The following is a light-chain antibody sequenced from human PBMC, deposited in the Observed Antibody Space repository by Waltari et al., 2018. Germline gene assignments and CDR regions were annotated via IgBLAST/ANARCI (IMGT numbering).Light chain of an antibody. V-gene: IGLV2-11*01. J-gene: IGLJ3*02. CDR1: SSDVGDYKY. Sequence: QSALTQPRSVSGSPGQSVTISCTGASSDVGDYKYVSWYQHHPGKAPKLMIYGDSKRPSGGPDRFSGSKSGNTASLTISGLQAEDEADYYCCSYAGTYTWVFGGGTKLTVL. CDR2: GDS. CDR3: CSYAGTYTWV.